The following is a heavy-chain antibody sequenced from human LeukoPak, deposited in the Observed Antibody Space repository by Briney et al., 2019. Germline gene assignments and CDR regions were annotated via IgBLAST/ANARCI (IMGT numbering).Heavy chain of an antibody. CDR1: GGTFSSYA. J-gene: IGHJ4*02. CDR3: ARALDSGYTDY. V-gene: IGHV1-69*04. Sequence: ASVKVSCKASGGTFSSYAISWVRQAPGQGLEWMGRIIPILGIANYAQKFQGRVTITADKSTSTAYMELSSLRSEDTAVYYCARALDSGYTDYWGQGTLVTVSS. D-gene: IGHD6-13*01. CDR2: IIPILGIA.